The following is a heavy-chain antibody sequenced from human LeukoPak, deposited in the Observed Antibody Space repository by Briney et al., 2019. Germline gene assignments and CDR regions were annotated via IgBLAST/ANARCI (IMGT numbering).Heavy chain of an antibody. CDR2: INQDGSTK. CDR1: GFTLSNTW. V-gene: IGHV3-7*01. Sequence: GGSLRLSCAACGFTLSNTWMVWVRQAPGKGLEWVANINQDGSTKQYVDSVKGRFTISRDNAKNLLHLQMNSLRAEDTAVYYCARDQSGTLDYWGQGTLLTVSS. D-gene: IGHD1-26*01. J-gene: IGHJ4*02. CDR3: ARDQSGTLDY.